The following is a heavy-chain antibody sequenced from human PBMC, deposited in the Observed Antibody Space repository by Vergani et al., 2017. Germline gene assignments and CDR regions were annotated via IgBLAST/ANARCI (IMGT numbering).Heavy chain of an antibody. V-gene: IGHV3-30*03. CDR2: ISYDGSNK. Sequence: QVQLVESGGGVVQPGRSLRLSCAASGFTFSSYGMHWVRQAPGKGLEWVAVISYDGSNKYYADSVKGRFTISRDNSKNTLYLQMNSLRAEDTAVYYCARMAFEYSSSSNDGYWGQGTLVTVSS. J-gene: IGHJ4*02. CDR3: ARMAFEYSSSSNDGY. D-gene: IGHD6-6*01. CDR1: GFTFSSYG.